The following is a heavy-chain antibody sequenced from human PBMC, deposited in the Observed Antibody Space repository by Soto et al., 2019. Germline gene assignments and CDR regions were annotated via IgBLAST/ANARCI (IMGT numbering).Heavy chain of an antibody. CDR2: INAGNGNT. CDR3: ATLSYDSSGYYNWLDP. CDR1: GYTFTSYA. J-gene: IGHJ5*02. Sequence: QVQLVQSGAEVKKPGASVKVSCKASGYTFTSYAMHWVRQAPGQRLEWMGWINAGNGNTKYSQKFQGRVTITRDTSASTAYMELSSLRSEDTAVYYCATLSYDSSGYYNWLDPWGQGTLVTVSS. D-gene: IGHD3-22*01. V-gene: IGHV1-3*01.